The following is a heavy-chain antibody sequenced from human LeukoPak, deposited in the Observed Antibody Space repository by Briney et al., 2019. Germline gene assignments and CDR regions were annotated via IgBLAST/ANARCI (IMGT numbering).Heavy chain of an antibody. V-gene: IGHV3-21*01. CDR1: GFTFSSYS. CDR2: ISSSSSYI. D-gene: IGHD7-27*01. Sequence: GGSLKLSCAASGFTFSSYSMNWVRQAPGKGLEWVSSISSSSSYIYYADSVKGRFTISRDNAKNSLYLQMNSLRAEDTAVYYCARSPNWGWGSFDYWGQGTLVTVSS. J-gene: IGHJ4*02. CDR3: ARSPNWGWGSFDY.